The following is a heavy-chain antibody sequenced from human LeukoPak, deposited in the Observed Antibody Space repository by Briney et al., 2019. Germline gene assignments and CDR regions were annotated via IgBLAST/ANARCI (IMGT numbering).Heavy chain of an antibody. D-gene: IGHD3-22*01. CDR2: MNPNSGNT. J-gene: IGHJ1*01. V-gene: IGHV1-8*01. Sequence: ASVKVSCKASGYTFTSYDINWVRQAPGQGLEWMGWMNPNSGNTDYAQKFQGRVTMTRNTSISTAYMELSSLRSEDTAVYYCARGHYYDSSGYYSVEYFRHWGQATLLTPSS. CDR1: GYTFTSYD. CDR3: ARGHYYDSSGYYSVEYFRH.